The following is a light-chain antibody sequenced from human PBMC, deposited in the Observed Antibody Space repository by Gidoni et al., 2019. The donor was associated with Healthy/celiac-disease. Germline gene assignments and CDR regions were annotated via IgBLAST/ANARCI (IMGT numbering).Light chain of an antibody. Sequence: DIQMTQSPSTPSASVGDRVTITCRPSQSISSCLAWYQQKPGTAPKLLISKASSLESGVPSRFSGTGSGTAFTLTIRRLQPDAFATYYCQQYHPYWSTFGPGTKVEIK. CDR1: QSISSC. CDR2: KAS. CDR3: QQYHPYWST. V-gene: IGKV1-5*03. J-gene: IGKJ1*01.